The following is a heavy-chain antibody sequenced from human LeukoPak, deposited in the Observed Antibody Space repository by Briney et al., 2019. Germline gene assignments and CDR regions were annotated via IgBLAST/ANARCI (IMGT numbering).Heavy chain of an antibody. CDR1: GGSISSYY. V-gene: IGHV4-59*01. J-gene: IGHJ4*02. CDR3: ARPSQSSSWYYFDY. CDR2: IYYSGST. D-gene: IGHD6-13*01. Sequence: SETLSLTCTVSGGSISSYYWSWIRQPPGKGLEWIGYIYYSGSTNYNPSLKSRVTISVDTSKNQFSLKLSSVTAADTAVHYCARPSQSSSWYYFDYWGQGTLVTVSS.